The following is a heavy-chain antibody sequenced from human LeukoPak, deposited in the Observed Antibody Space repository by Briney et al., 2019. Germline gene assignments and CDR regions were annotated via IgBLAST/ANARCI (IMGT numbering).Heavy chain of an antibody. Sequence: PGGSLRLSCAASGFTFSSYAMSWVRQAPGKGLEWVSSIFGSGIDTQYADSVKGRFTISRDNSKNSLYLQMNSLRAEDTALYYCAKDGSQVAFDIWGQGTMVTVSS. CDR3: AKDGSQVAFDI. D-gene: IGHD2-15*01. CDR2: IFGSGIDT. V-gene: IGHV3-23*01. CDR1: GFTFSSYA. J-gene: IGHJ3*02.